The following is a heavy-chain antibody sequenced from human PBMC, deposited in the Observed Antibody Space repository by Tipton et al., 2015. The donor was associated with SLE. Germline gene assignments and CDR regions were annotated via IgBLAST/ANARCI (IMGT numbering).Heavy chain of an antibody. D-gene: IGHD2-21*01. V-gene: IGHV3-23*01. Sequence: SLRLSCAASGFTFSNYAMIWIRQAPGKGLEWVSGIRGSGDTTYYAGSVQGRFTVSRDNSKNTLYLQMNSLRAEDTAVYYCTKGSYIDSYEHVYWGQGTLVTVSS. CDR3: TKGSYIDSYEHVY. J-gene: IGHJ4*02. CDR1: GFTFSNYA. CDR2: IRGSGDTT.